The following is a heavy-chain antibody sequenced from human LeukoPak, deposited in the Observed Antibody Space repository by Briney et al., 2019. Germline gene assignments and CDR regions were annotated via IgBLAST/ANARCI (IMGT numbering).Heavy chain of an antibody. V-gene: IGHV3-49*04. Sequence: PGRSLRLSCTASGFTFGDYAMSWVRQAPGKGLEWVGFIRSKAYGGTTEYAASVKGRFTISRDDSKSIAYLQMNSLKTEDTAVYYCTRAAAGTMVGWFDPWGRGTLVTVS. J-gene: IGHJ5*02. CDR2: IRSKAYGGTT. CDR1: GFTFGDYA. CDR3: TRAAAGTMVGWFDP. D-gene: IGHD6-13*01.